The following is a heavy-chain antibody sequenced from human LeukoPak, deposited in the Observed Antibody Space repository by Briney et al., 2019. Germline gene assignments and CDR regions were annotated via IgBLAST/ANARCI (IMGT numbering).Heavy chain of an antibody. J-gene: IGHJ6*03. Sequence: GGSLRLSCAASGFTFDDYAMHWVRQAPGKGLEWVSGISWNSGSIGYADSVKGRFTISRDNAKNSLYLQMNSLRAEDTALYYCAIARNIVPAVPYYYSYMDVWRKGTTVTISS. D-gene: IGHD2-2*01. V-gene: IGHV3-9*01. CDR3: AIARNIVPAVPYYYSYMDV. CDR2: ISWNSGSI. CDR1: GFTFDDYA.